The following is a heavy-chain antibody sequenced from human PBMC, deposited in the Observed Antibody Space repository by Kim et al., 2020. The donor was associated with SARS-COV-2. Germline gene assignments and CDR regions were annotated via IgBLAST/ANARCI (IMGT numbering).Heavy chain of an antibody. CDR3: ARLPTGGPQPHEPPHFDY. Sequence: SETLSLTCTVSGGSISSHYWSWIRQPPGKGLEWIGYIYYSGSTNYNPSLKSRVTISVDTSKNQFSLKLSSVTAADTAVYYCARLPTGGPQPHEPPHFDY. CDR2: IYYSGST. D-gene: IGHD1-1*01. J-gene: IGHJ4*01. V-gene: IGHV4-59*08. CDR1: GGSISSHY.